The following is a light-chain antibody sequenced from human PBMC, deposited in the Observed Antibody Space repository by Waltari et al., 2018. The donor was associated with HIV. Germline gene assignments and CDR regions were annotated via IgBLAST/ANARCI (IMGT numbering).Light chain of an antibody. V-gene: IGLV1-40*01. J-gene: IGLJ1*01. CDR2: ANN. CDR1: RSNIGAGFH. CDR3: QSYDNSLSGQV. Sequence: QSVLTQPPSVSGAPGQRVTISCTGSRSNIGAGFHVHWYQQLPGAAPKLVTYANNKRPSGVPDRFAGSKSGTSASLAITGLQAEDEADYYCQSYDNSLSGQVFGTGTKVTVL.